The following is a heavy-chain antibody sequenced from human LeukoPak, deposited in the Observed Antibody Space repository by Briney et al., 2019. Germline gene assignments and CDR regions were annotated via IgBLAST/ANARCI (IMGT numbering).Heavy chain of an antibody. V-gene: IGHV4-34*01. D-gene: IGHD3-22*01. CDR3: ARVVPVYDSSGYYPDAFDI. CDR2: INDSGST. CDR1: GESFSDYN. Sequence: SETLSLTCAVYGESFSDYNWTWIRQPPGKGLEWIGEINDSGSTNYNPSLKSRVTISVDTSKNQFSLKLSSVTAADTAVYYCARVVPVYDSSGYYPDAFDIRGQGTMVTVSS. J-gene: IGHJ3*02.